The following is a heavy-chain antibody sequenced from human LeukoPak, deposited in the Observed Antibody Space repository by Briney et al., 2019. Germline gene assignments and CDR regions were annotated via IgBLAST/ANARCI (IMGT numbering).Heavy chain of an antibody. V-gene: IGHV4-31*03. D-gene: IGHD3-22*01. CDR3: ARHGDHYDTSGFAPKHHHAFNI. CDR1: GGSISSGDYY. J-gene: IGHJ3*02. CDR2: IYNSGST. Sequence: SETLSLTCTVSGGSISSGDYYWNWIRQHPGKGLEWIGNIYNSGSTYYTPSLKSRVTISVDPSKNQFSLKLSSVTAADTAVYYCARHGDHYDTSGFAPKHHHAFNIWGQGTRVTVSS.